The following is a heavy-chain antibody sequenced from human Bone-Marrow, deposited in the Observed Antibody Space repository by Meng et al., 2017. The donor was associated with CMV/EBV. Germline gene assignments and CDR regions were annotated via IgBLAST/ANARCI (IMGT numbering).Heavy chain of an antibody. CDR3: ARDLGAAAGSYYYYGMDV. Sequence: ASVKVSCKASGYTFTGYHMHWVRQAPGQGLEWMGWINPNSGGTNYAQKFQDRVTMTRDTSISTAYMELSRLRSDDTAVYYCARDLGAAAGSYYYYGMDVWGQGTTVTVSS. J-gene: IGHJ6*02. D-gene: IGHD6-13*01. CDR2: INPNSGGT. V-gene: IGHV1-2*02. CDR1: GYTFTGYH.